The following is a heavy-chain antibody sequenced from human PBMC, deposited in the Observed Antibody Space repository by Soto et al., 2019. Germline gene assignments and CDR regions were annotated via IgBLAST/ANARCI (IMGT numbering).Heavy chain of an antibody. D-gene: IGHD4-4*01. J-gene: IGHJ5*02. Sequence: PSETLSLTCTVSGGSISSYYWSWIRQPPGKGLEWIGYIYYSGSTNYNPSLKSRVTISVDTSKNQFSLKLSSVTAADTAVYYCARTSDGDDYSNRDNWFDPWGQGTLVPSPQ. CDR3: ARTSDGDDYSNRDNWFDP. V-gene: IGHV4-59*01. CDR1: GGSISSYY. CDR2: IYYSGST.